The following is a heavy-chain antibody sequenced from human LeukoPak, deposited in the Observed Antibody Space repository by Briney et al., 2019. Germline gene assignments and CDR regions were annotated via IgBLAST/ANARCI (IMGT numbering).Heavy chain of an antibody. D-gene: IGHD3-16*02. CDR2: ISSSISTI. Sequence: GGSLRLSCAASGFTFSSYSMSWVRQAPGKGLEWVSYISSSISTIFYPYSVTGRFTISTHNANTSLYLQMNTLSDDDPAFYYCARDIAAPDYYYYYYGMDVWGQGTTVTVSS. J-gene: IGHJ6*02. CDR1: GFTFSSYS. V-gene: IGHV3-48*02. CDR3: ARDIAAPDYYYYYYGMDV.